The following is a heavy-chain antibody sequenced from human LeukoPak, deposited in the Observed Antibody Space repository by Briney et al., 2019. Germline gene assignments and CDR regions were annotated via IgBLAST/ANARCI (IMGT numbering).Heavy chain of an antibody. CDR3: ARSDGSSFDY. Sequence: SETLSLTCTVSGGSISSYYWSWIRQPPGKGLEWIGYIYYSGSTNYNPSLKSRVTISVDTSKNQFSLKLSSVTAADTAVYYCARSDGSSFDYWGQXTLVTVSS. J-gene: IGHJ4*02. CDR1: GGSISSYY. V-gene: IGHV4-59*08. D-gene: IGHD6-13*01. CDR2: IYYSGST.